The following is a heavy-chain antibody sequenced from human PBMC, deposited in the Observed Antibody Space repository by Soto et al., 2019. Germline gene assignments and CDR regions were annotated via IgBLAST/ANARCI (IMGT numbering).Heavy chain of an antibody. V-gene: IGHV1-2*04. CDR3: ARDRPTSIAARPGYYYGMDV. CDR1: GYTFTGYD. Sequence: ASVKVSCKASGYTFTGYDMHWVRQAPGQGLEWMGWINPNSGGTNYAQKFQGWVTMTRDTSISTAYMELSRLRSDDTAVYYCARDRPTSIAARPGYYYGMDVWGQGTTVTVSS. D-gene: IGHD6-6*01. CDR2: INPNSGGT. J-gene: IGHJ6*02.